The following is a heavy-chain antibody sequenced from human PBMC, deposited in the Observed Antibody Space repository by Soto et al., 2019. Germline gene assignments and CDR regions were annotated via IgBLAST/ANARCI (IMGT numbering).Heavy chain of an antibody. CDR2: IWSDGSKK. V-gene: IGHV3-33*01. J-gene: IGHJ5*02. Sequence: QVHLVESGGGVVQPGRSLRLSCAASGVTFSSYAMHWVRQAPGKGLEWVAVIWSDGSKKYYGDSVKGRFTISRDNSKNTLYLQMNSLEVEDTAVYYCARDEEPWGQGTLVIVSS. CDR3: ARDEEP. CDR1: GVTFSSYA.